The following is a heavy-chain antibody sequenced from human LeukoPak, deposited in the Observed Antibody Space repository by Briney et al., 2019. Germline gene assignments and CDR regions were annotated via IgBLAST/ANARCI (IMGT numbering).Heavy chain of an antibody. J-gene: IGHJ5*02. V-gene: IGHV1-18*04. CDR1: GYTFTSYG. D-gene: IGHD5-12*01. CDR2: INAYNGNT. CDR3: ARLGGLRLVGWFDP. Sequence: ASVKVSCKASGYTFTSYGISWVRQAPGQGLEWMGWINAYNGNTNYAQKLQGRVTMTTDTSTSTAYMELRSLRSDDTAVYYCARLGGLRLVGWFDPWGQGTLVTVSS.